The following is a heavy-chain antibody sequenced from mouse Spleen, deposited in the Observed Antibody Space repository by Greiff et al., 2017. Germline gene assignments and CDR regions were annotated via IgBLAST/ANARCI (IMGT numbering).Heavy chain of an antibody. CDR1: GYTFTDYE. V-gene: IGHV1-15*01. D-gene: IGHD2-5*01. Sequence: VQLQQSGAELVRPGASVTLSCKASGYTFTDYEMHWVKQTPVHGLEWIGAIDPETGGTAYNQKFKGKAILTADKSSSTAYMELRSLTSEDSAVYYCTRGAYYSNYEDYFDYWGQGTTLTVSS. CDR2: IDPETGGT. J-gene: IGHJ2*01. CDR3: TRGAYYSNYEDYFDY.